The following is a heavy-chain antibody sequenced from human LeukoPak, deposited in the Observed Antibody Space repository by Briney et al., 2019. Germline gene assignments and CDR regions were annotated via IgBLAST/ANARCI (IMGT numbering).Heavy chain of an antibody. CDR3: ARAGVWDYSDSSGYHNAAFDI. CDR1: GYTFTDYY. D-gene: IGHD3-22*01. CDR2: INPSSGGT. V-gene: IGHV1-2*02. J-gene: IGHJ3*02. Sequence: ASVKVSCKASGYTFTDYYMHWVRQAPGQGLEWMGWINPSSGGTNYAQKFQGRVTVTRDTSISTTYMDLSRLRSDDTAVYYCARAGVWDYSDSSGYHNAAFDIWGQGTMVTVSS.